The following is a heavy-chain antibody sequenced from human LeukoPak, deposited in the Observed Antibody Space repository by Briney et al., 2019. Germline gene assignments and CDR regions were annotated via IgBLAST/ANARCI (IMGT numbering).Heavy chain of an antibody. V-gene: IGHV3-73*01. D-gene: IGHD4-23*01. CDR1: GFTFSDYY. Sequence: PGGSLRLSCAASGFTFSDYYMNWVRQAPGKGLEWVGRIRSKANSYATAYAASVKGRFTISRDDSKNTAYLQMNSLKTEDTAVYYCTRPRGNLDVWGKGTTVTVSS. J-gene: IGHJ6*04. CDR3: TRPRGNLDV. CDR2: IRSKANSYAT.